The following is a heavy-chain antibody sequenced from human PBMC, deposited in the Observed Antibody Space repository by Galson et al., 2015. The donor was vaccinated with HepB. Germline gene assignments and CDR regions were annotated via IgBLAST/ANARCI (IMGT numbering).Heavy chain of an antibody. J-gene: IGHJ3*02. CDR2: IRRSTSTT. CDR3: AREMEDASNAYDI. Sequence: SLRLSCAASGFTLSSYTMNWVRQAPGKGLEWVSYIRRSTSTTYYADSLEGRFIISRDNAKNSVYLQMNSLRAEDTAVYYCAREMEDASNAYDIWGQGTMVTVSS. D-gene: IGHD1-1*01. V-gene: IGHV3-48*01. CDR1: GFTLSSYT.